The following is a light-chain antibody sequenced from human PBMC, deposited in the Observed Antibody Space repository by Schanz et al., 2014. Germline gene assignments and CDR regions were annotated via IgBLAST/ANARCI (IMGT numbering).Light chain of an antibody. CDR3: QQYNDWPMYT. CDR2: DVS. V-gene: IGKV3D-15*01. J-gene: IGKJ2*01. Sequence: EVVLTQSPATLSLSPGERATLSCRASQSIKSQLAWYQQKPGQAPRLLISDVSDRATGIPARFSGSGSGTDFTLTISSLQSEDFAVYYCQQYNDWPMYTFGQGTKLQIK. CDR1: QSIKSQ.